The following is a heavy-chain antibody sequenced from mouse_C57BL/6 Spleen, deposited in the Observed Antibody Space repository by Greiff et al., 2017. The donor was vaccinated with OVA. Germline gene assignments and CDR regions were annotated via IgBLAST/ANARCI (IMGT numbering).Heavy chain of an antibody. CDR2: IDPEDGET. J-gene: IGHJ4*01. Sequence: EVKLQESGAELVKPGASVKLSCTASGFNIKDYYMHWVKQRTEQGLEWIGRIDPEDGETKYAPKFQGKATITADTSSNTAYLQLSSLTSEDTAVYYCSRPVYYYGSSYGGYAMDHWGQGTSVTVSS. CDR3: SRPVYYYGSSYGGYAMDH. CDR1: GFNIKDYY. V-gene: IGHV14-2*01. D-gene: IGHD1-1*01.